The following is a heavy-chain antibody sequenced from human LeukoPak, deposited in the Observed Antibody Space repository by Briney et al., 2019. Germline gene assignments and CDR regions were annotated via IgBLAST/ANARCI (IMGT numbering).Heavy chain of an antibody. V-gene: IGHV3-33*06. CDR1: GFSFSTYG. J-gene: IGHJ4*02. D-gene: IGHD6-6*01. CDR3: AKDRETYEYTFDY. Sequence: GGSLRLSCAASGFSFSTYGIDWVRQAPGKGLEWVAVMWYDGSKDYYADSVKGRFTISRDTSKNTLYLQMNNLRAEDTAVYYCAKDRETYEYTFDYWGQGTLVTVSS. CDR2: MWYDGSKD.